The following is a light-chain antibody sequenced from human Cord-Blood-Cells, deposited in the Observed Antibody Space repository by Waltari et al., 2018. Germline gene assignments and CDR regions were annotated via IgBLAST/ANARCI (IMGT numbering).Light chain of an antibody. CDR3: CSYAGSYTLV. CDR1: SSDACGYNY. CDR2: DVS. V-gene: IGLV2-11*01. J-gene: IGLJ3*02. Sequence: SALTQPRSVSGSPGQSVTISCTGTSSDACGYNYVSWYQQHPGKAPKLMIYDVSKRPSGVPDRFSGSKSGNTASLTISGLQAEDEADYYCCSYAGSYTLVFGGGTKLTVL.